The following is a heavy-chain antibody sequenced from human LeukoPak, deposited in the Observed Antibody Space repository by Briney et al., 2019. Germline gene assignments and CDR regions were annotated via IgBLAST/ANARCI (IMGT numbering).Heavy chain of an antibody. CDR3: ARDSAAYGAFDY. Sequence: SSETLSLTCTVSGGSISSGDYYWSWIRQPPGKGLEWIGYIYHSGSTYYNPSLKSRVTISVDTSKNQFSLKLSSVTAADTAVYYCARDSAAYGAFDYWGQGTLVTVSS. J-gene: IGHJ4*02. V-gene: IGHV4-30-4*01. CDR2: IYHSGST. D-gene: IGHD4-17*01. CDR1: GGSISSGDYY.